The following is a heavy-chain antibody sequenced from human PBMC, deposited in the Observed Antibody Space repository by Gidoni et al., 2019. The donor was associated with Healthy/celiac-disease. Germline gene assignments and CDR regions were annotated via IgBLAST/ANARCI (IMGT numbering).Heavy chain of an antibody. CDR3: AKDKLPLSGSSPRLAFDI. CDR2: ISWDGGST. V-gene: IGHV3-43*01. CDR1: GFTFEDNT. Sequence: EVQLVESGGVVVQPGGSLRLSCAASGFTFEDNTMHWVRQAPGKGLEWVSLISWDGGSTYYADSVKGRFTISRDNSKNSLYLQMNSLRTEDTALYYCAKDKLPLSGSSPRLAFDIWGQGTMVTVSS. D-gene: IGHD1-26*01. J-gene: IGHJ3*02.